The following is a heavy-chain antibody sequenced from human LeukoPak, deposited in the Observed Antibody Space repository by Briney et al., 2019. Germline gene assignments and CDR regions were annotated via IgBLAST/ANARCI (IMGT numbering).Heavy chain of an antibody. CDR2: ISSSGDYI. J-gene: IGHJ4*02. V-gene: IGHV3-21*01. D-gene: IGHD2-15*01. Sequence: GGSLRLSCAASGFTFSSYNMNWVRQAPGKGLEWVSSISSSGDYIYYADSVKGRFTISRDNAKNSLYLQMNSLRAEDTAVYYCASLTVTGGSLSDYWGQGTLVTVSS. CDR1: GFTFSSYN. CDR3: ASLTVTGGSLSDY.